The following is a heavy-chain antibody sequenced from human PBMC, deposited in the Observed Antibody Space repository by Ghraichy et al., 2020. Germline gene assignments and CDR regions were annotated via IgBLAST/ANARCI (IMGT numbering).Heavy chain of an antibody. CDR2: ISTSGST. Sequence: GSLNISCTVSGGSISGYYWSWIRQPAGKGLEWIGRISTSGSTNYNPSLKSRVTMSVDTSKNQFSLNLSSVTAADTAVYYCARDKREWESNWFDPWGQGTLVTVSS. CDR1: GGSISGYY. D-gene: IGHD1-26*01. V-gene: IGHV4-4*07. CDR3: ARDKREWESNWFDP. J-gene: IGHJ5*02.